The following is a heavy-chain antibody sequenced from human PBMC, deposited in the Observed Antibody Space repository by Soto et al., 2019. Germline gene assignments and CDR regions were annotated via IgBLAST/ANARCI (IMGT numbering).Heavy chain of an antibody. J-gene: IGHJ5*02. CDR2: INPNSGNT. Sequence: GASVKVSCKASGYTFTSYGISWVRQAPGQGLEWMGWINPNSGNTGYAQKLQGRVTMTRNTSISTAYMELSSLRSEDTAVYYCARAPARRGRRGWFDPWGQGTLVTVS. V-gene: IGHV1-8*02. D-gene: IGHD6-6*01. CDR1: GYTFTSYG. CDR3: ARAPARRGRRGWFDP.